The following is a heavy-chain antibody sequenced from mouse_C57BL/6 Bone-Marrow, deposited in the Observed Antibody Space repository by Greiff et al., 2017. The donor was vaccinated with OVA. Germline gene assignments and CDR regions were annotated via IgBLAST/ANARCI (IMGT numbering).Heavy chain of an antibody. CDR3: ARLGYGNYFDC. V-gene: IGHV1-55*01. Sequence: QVQLQQPGAELVKPEASVKMSCKASGYTFTSYWITWVKQRPGQGLEWIGDIYPGSGSTNYNEKFKSKATLPVDTSSSTAYMQLSSLRSEDSAVYYCARLGYGNYFDCWREGTTLTVSS. D-gene: IGHD2-10*02. CDR2: IYPGSGST. CDR1: GYTFTSYW. J-gene: IGHJ2*01.